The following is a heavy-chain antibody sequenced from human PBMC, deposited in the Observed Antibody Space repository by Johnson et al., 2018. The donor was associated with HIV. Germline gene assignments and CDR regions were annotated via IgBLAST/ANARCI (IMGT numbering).Heavy chain of an antibody. CDR1: GFTFSSYG. J-gene: IGHJ3*02. V-gene: IGHV3-30*18. Sequence: QVRLVESGGGVVQPGRSLRLSCAASGFTFSSYGMHWVRQAPGKGLEWVAVISYDGSNKYYADSVRGRFTISRDNSKNTLYLQMNSLRAEDTAVYYCAKDPPGWLVGAIGEDAFDICGQGTMVTVSS. CDR3: AKDPPGWLVGAIGEDAFDI. CDR2: ISYDGSNK. D-gene: IGHD1-26*01.